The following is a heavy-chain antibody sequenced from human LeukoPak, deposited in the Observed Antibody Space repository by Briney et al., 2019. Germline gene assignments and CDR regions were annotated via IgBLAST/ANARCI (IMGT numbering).Heavy chain of an antibody. CDR3: AGGAGGSWTSAYYVGY. Sequence: PSETLSLTCTVSGLSIRISSYYWGWVRQPAGKGLEWIGTFYYSGRISCHPALKNQLPRSVYKSKNPFSLKLSSMTAAATFVCFCAGGAGGSWTSAYYVGYWGQGTLVTVSS. J-gene: IGHJ4*02. CDR2: FYYSGRI. V-gene: IGHV4-39*01. D-gene: IGHD3-16*01. CDR1: GLSIRISSYY.